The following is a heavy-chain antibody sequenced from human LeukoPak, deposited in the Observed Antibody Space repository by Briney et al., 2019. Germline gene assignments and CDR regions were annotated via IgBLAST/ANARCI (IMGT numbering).Heavy chain of an antibody. CDR3: ARGIKKRYGGQFYYYYYYMDV. V-gene: IGHV4-4*02. Sequence: PSGTLSLTCAVSGGSISSSNWWSWVRQPPGKGLEWIGEIYHSGSTNYNPSLKSRVTISVDTSKNQFSLKLSSVTAADTAVYYCARGIKKRYGGQFYYYYYYMDVWGKGTTVTVSS. CDR2: IYHSGST. J-gene: IGHJ6*03. CDR1: GGSISSSNW. D-gene: IGHD1-26*01.